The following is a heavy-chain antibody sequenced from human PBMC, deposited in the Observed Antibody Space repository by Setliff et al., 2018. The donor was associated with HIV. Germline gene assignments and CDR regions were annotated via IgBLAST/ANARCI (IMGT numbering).Heavy chain of an antibody. CDR1: GYTFTNYG. Sequence: ASVGSCKASGYTFTNYGISWVRQAPGQGLEWMGWISAYNGNTNYAQKLQGRVTMTTDTSTSTAYMELRSLRSDDTAVYYCARDWLPRVLRYWGQGTLVTVSS. J-gene: IGHJ4*02. CDR2: ISAYNGNT. V-gene: IGHV1-18*01. D-gene: IGHD5-12*01. CDR3: ARDWLPRVLRY.